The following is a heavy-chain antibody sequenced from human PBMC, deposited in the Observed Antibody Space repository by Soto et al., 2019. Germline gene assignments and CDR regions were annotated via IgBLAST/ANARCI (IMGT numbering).Heavy chain of an antibody. J-gene: IGHJ5*02. CDR2: FDPEDGET. Sequence: ASVKVSCKVSGYTLTELFMHWVRQAPGKGLEWMGGFDPEDGETIYAQKFQGRVTMTEDTSTDTAYMELSSLRSEDTAVYYCATTRIAAAGYWFDPWGQGTLVTVSS. D-gene: IGHD6-13*01. CDR1: GYTLTELF. V-gene: IGHV1-24*01. CDR3: ATTRIAAAGYWFDP.